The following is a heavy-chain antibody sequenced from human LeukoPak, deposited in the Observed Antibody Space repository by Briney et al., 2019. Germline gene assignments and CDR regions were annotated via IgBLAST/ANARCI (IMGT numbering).Heavy chain of an antibody. J-gene: IGHJ3*02. CDR2: ISWNSGRI. CDR1: GFTFDDYG. D-gene: IGHD3-16*01. V-gene: IGHV3-9*01. CDR3: AKDFYRLGEFDAFDN. Sequence: GGSLRLSCAASGFTFDDYGLSWVRQAPGKGLEWVSGISWNSGRIGYADSVKGRFTISRDNAKNSLYLQMNSLRVEDTALYYCAKDFYRLGEFDAFDNWGQGTMVTVSP.